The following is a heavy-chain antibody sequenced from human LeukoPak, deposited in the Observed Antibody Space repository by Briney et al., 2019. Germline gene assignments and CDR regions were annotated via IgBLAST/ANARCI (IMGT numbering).Heavy chain of an antibody. V-gene: IGHV3-30*03. CDR2: TSTDGSYK. Sequence: PGRSLRLSCAASGFTFSNYDMHWVRQAPGEGLEWVAVTSTDGSYKYYADSLRGRFTISRDNSRNTLYLQMDSLRAEDTAVYYCATGHVGALWGYFDYWGQGTLVTVSS. D-gene: IGHD1-26*01. CDR3: ATGHVGALWGYFDY. J-gene: IGHJ4*02. CDR1: GFTFSNYD.